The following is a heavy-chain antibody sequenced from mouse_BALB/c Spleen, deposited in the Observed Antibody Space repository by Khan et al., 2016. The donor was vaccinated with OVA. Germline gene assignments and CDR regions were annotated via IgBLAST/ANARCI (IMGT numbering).Heavy chain of an antibody. V-gene: IGHV2-6-1*01. D-gene: IGHD2-10*01. CDR3: ARQPYYHYNIMDY. J-gene: IGHJ4*01. CDR2: IWNDGST. CDR1: GFSLTNYG. Sequence: VQLVESGPGLAAPSQSLSITCTISGFSLTNYGVHWVRQPPEKGLEWLAVIWNDGSTTYNSALQSRLTITKDNSQSQVFLKMNSLQTDDTAIYFCARQPYYHYNIMDYWGQGTSVTVSS.